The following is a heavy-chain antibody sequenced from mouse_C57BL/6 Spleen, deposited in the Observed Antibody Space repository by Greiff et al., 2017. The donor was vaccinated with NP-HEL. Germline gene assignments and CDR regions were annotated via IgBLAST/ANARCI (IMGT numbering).Heavy chain of an antibody. V-gene: IGHV5-17*01. CDR2: ISSGSSTI. D-gene: IGHD2-4*01. CDR3: ASGDYDRGFAY. CDR1: GFTFSDYG. Sequence: EVKVIESGGGLVKPGGSLKLSCAASGFTFSDYGMHWVRQAPEKGLEWVAYISSGSSTIYYADTVKGRFTISRDNAKNTLFLQMTSLRSEDTAMYYCASGDYDRGFAYWGQGTLVTVSA. J-gene: IGHJ3*01.